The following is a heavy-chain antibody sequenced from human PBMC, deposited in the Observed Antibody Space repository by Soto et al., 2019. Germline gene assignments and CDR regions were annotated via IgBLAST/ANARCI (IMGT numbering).Heavy chain of an antibody. CDR3: ATSYGSGSSPFDY. CDR2: VNPILAMS. CDR1: GDTFSFYT. V-gene: IGHV1-69*02. D-gene: IGHD3-10*01. Sequence: QVQLVQSGAEVKKPGSSVKVSCKASGDTFSFYTLNWVRQAPGQGFEWVGRVNPILAMSSSAHKFQGRVSLCADKSTGPAYRELRRLRSDDTAVYYCATSYGSGSSPFDYWGQGTLVTVSS. J-gene: IGHJ4*02.